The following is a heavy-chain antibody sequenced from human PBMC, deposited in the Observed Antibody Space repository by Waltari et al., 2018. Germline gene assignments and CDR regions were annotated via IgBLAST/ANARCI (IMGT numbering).Heavy chain of an antibody. CDR3: ARQYGPGDYLDY. D-gene: IGHD4-17*01. V-gene: IGHV4-38-2*01. CDR2: IYHSGST. Sequence: QVQLQESGPGLVKPSETLSLTCAVSGYSISSGYYWGWTRQPPGKGLEWIGSIYHSGSTYYNPSLKSRVTISVDTSKNQFSLKLSSVTAADTAVYYCARQYGPGDYLDYWGQGTLVTVSS. J-gene: IGHJ4*02. CDR1: GYSISSGYY.